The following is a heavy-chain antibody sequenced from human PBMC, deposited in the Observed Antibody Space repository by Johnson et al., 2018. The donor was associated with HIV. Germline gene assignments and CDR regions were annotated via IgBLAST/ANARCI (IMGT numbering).Heavy chain of an antibody. CDR1: GCTFSNYW. D-gene: IGHD6-19*01. Sequence: VQLVESGGGLVQRGGSLRLSCAASGCTFSNYWMTWVRQTPGKGLEWVASINQAGSEKVYVDSVKGRFTISRDNGENSLYLQMKGLRAEDTAVYYCARVGRPWLPRDAFDIWGQGTMVTVSS. J-gene: IGHJ3*02. V-gene: IGHV3-7*03. CDR2: INQAGSEK. CDR3: ARVGRPWLPRDAFDI.